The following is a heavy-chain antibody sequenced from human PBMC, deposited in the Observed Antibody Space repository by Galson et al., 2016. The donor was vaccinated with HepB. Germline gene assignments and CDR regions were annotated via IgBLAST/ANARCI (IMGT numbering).Heavy chain of an antibody. D-gene: IGHD4-23*01. Sequence: QSGAEVKKPGESLKISCAGSGFSFINYWICCVRQMPGKGLEWMGIIYPGDSDTRSSPSFQGQVSISADKSINTAYLQWSSLKAAATAMYYCATFYGGGSEYFDYWGQGTLVTVSS. CDR2: IYPGDSDT. V-gene: IGHV5-51*01. CDR1: GFSFINYW. J-gene: IGHJ4*02. CDR3: ATFYGGGSEYFDY.